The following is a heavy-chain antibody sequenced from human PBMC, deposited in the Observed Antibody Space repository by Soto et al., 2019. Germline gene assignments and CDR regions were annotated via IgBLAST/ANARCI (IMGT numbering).Heavy chain of an antibody. CDR3: ARDLERELTDY. D-gene: IGHD1-26*01. J-gene: IGHJ4*02. V-gene: IGHV3-23*01. CDR1: GFTFRSYS. Sequence: GGSLRLSCAASGFTFRSYSMTWVRQAPGKGLEWVSAIGGSGSNTYYADSVKGRFTISRDNSKNTLYLQMNSLRAEDTAVYYCARDLERELTDYWGQGTLVTVSS. CDR2: IGGSGSNT.